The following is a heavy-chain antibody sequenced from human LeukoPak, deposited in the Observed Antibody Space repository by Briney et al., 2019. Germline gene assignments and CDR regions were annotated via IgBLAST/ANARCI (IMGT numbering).Heavy chain of an antibody. J-gene: IGHJ4*02. CDR1: GYTFTGYY. Sequence: GASVKVSCKASGYTFTGYYMHWVRQAPGQGLEWMGWINPNSGGTNYAQKFQGRVTMTRDTSISTAYTELSRLRSDDTAVYYCARVVGYDFWSGYSDYWGQGTLVTVSS. V-gene: IGHV1-2*02. CDR3: ARVVGYDFWSGYSDY. D-gene: IGHD3-3*01. CDR2: INPNSGGT.